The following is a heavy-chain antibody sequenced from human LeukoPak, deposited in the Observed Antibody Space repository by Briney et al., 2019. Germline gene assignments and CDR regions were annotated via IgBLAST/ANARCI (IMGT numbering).Heavy chain of an antibody. CDR1: GFTVSSNY. D-gene: IGHD3-10*01. V-gene: IGHV3-53*01. CDR2: IYTGGST. Sequence: PGGSLRLSCAASGFTVSSNYMRWVRQAPGKGLEWVSVIYTGGSTYYADSVKGRFTISRDNSRDTLYLQMNSLRADDTAVYYCARDIGTIDPFDYWGQGTLVTVSS. CDR3: ARDIGTIDPFDY. J-gene: IGHJ4*02.